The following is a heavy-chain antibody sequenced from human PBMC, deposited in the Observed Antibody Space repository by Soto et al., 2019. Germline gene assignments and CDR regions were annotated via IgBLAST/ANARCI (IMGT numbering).Heavy chain of an antibody. J-gene: IGHJ4*02. D-gene: IGHD3-10*01. V-gene: IGHV3-23*01. CDR2: LNGSGRST. CDR1: GFTFRDSA. Sequence: PGGSLRPSCAASGFTFRDSAMTGGRRAPGKGLGGFAGLNGSGRSTSSADSVKGRFAISRDNSKNTMYLQMNSLRNGDTAVYYCARGFSAGKGSPPDYWGQGTLVTVSS. CDR3: ARGFSAGKGSPPDY.